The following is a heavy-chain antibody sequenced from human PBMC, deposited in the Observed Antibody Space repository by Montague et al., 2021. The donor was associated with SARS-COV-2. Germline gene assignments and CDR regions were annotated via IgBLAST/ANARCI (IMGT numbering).Heavy chain of an antibody. CDR2: ISSNGKT. CDR1: GGSINDHY. Sequence: ETLSLTCTVSGGSINDHYRSWIRQSPGKGLEWIGYISSNGKTNYNPSLKSRVTLSADASRNEFPLKLDSVTAADTAVYFCARRGYYDSAGYHWHLDLWGRGMLVTVSS. CDR3: ARRGYYDSAGYHWHLDL. V-gene: IGHV4-4*09. D-gene: IGHD3-22*01. J-gene: IGHJ2*01.